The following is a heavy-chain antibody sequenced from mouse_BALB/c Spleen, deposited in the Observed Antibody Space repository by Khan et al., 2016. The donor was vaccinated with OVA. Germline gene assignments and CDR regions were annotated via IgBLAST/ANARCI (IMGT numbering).Heavy chain of an antibody. D-gene: IGHD1-1*01. Sequence: VQLQQSGAELVKPGASVKLSCTASGFTIKDTYIHWVKRRPEQGLEWIGRITPANGNTEYDPKFQGKATMRADTSSNTAYLQLSSLTSEDTAVYYCVRQSYYPRDVDVWGAGTTVTVSS. CDR3: VRQSYYPRDVDV. CDR2: ITPANGNT. V-gene: IGHV14-3*02. CDR1: GFTIKDTY. J-gene: IGHJ1*01.